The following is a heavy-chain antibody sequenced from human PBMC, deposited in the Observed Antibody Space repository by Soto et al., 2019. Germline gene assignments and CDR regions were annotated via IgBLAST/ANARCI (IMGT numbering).Heavy chain of an antibody. J-gene: IGHJ4*02. D-gene: IGHD5-18*01. V-gene: IGHV4-4*02. CDR3: ARTPWDGYTGYYLDY. CDR2: IYHSGST. Sequence: SETLSLTCAVSGCSISSSNWWSWVRRPPGKGLEWIGEIYHSGSTNYNPSLKSRVTISVDKSKNQFSLKLSSVTAADTAVYSCARTPWDGYTGYYLDYWGQGTLVTVSS. CDR1: GCSISSSNW.